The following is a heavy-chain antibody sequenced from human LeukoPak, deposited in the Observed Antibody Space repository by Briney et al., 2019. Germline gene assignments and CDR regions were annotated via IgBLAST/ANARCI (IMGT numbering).Heavy chain of an antibody. Sequence: KPSQTLSLTCIVSGDSISGGDYYWSWIRQPPGKGLEWIGYIYHGGNTYYNPSLKSRVTLSVDRSKNQFSLKLSSVTAADTAVYYCARDLAGGGYDYWGQGTLVTVSS. J-gene: IGHJ4*02. D-gene: IGHD2-15*01. V-gene: IGHV4-30-2*01. CDR2: IYHGGNT. CDR1: GDSISGGDYY. CDR3: ARDLAGGGYDY.